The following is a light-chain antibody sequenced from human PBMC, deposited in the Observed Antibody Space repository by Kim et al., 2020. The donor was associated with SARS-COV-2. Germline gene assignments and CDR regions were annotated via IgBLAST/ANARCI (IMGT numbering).Light chain of an antibody. CDR3: QQRSTWPLT. CDR2: HAS. CDR1: QSVSSY. J-gene: IGKJ4*01. V-gene: IGKV3-11*01. Sequence: SLSPGERAALSCRASQSVSSYLAWYQQKPGQAPRLLIYHASNRATGIPARFSGSGSGTDFTLTISSLEPEDFAVYYCQQRSTWPLTFGGGTKVEI.